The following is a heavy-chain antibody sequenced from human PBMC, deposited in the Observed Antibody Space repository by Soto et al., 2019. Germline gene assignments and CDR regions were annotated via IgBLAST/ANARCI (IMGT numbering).Heavy chain of an antibody. J-gene: IGHJ4*02. Sequence: QVQLVQSGAEVKKPGSSVKVSCKASGGTFSSYAISGVRQAPGQGREWMGGIIPIFGTASYAQKVQGRVTSTADKCTSTAYMELGSLGSEDTAVYYCARAQNPLYYDYVWGSYAYCGQGTVVTVSS. D-gene: IGHD3-16*01. V-gene: IGHV1-69*06. CDR2: IIPIFGTA. CDR1: GGTFSSYA. CDR3: ARAQNPLYYDYVWGSYAY.